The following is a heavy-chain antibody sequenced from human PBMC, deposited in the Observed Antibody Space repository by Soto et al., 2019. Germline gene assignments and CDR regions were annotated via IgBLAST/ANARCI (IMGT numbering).Heavy chain of an antibody. CDR1: GYTFNFYG. D-gene: IGHD2-21*01. CDR3: ARIGVSSGHVFPDFDS. Sequence: GASVKVSCKASGYTFNFYGITWVRQAPGQGLEWMGWISGFNGNTNYAADLQGRVTMTTDTSTSTACMELMGLRSDDTAVYCCARIGVSSGHVFPDFDSWGEGTLVTVSS. CDR2: ISGFNGNT. V-gene: IGHV1-18*01. J-gene: IGHJ4*02.